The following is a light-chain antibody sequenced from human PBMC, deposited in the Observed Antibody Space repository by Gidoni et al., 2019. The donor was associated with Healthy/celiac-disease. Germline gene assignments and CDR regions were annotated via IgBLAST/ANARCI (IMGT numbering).Light chain of an antibody. J-gene: IGKJ4*01. CDR3: QQLNSYPVT. CDR2: AAS. V-gene: IGKV1-9*01. Sequence: DIQLTQSPSFLSASLGDRVTITCRASQGISSHLAWYQQKPGKAPKLLIYAASTLQSGVPSRFSGSGSGTEFTLTISSLQPEDFATYYCQQLNSYPVTFXGXTKVEIK. CDR1: QGISSH.